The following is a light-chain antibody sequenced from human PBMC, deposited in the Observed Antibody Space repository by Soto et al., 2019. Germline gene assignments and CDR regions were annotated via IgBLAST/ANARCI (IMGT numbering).Light chain of an antibody. CDR1: QSISSY. CDR3: QQSYSTPYT. CDR2: AAS. J-gene: IGKJ2*01. Sequence: DIQMTQSPSSLSASVGDRVTITCRASQSISSYLNWYQQKPGKAPKLLIYAASSLQSGVPSRFSGIGSETLFTLTISSLQPEDFAIYYCQQSYSTPYTFGQGTKLEIK. V-gene: IGKV1-39*01.